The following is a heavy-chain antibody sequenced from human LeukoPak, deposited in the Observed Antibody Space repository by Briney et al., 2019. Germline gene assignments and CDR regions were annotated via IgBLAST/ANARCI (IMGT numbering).Heavy chain of an antibody. V-gene: IGHV3-23*01. CDR1: GFTFSSYA. Sequence: GGSLRLSCAASGFTFSSYAMSWVRQAPGKGLEWVSAISGSGGSTYYADSVRGRFTISRDNFENTVYLQMNNLGVEDTARYYCARDRDYPRDQFDYWGQGTVVSVSS. CDR3: ARDRDYPRDQFDY. CDR2: ISGSGGST. J-gene: IGHJ4*02. D-gene: IGHD4-17*01.